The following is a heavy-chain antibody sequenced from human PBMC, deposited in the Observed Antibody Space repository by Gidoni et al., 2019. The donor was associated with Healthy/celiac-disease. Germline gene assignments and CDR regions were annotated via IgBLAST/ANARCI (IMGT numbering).Heavy chain of an antibody. Sequence: VAVIWYDGSNKYYADSVKGRFTISRDNSKNTLYLQMNSLRAEDTAVYYCAREEWWELPSPPLEYWGQGTLVTVSS. CDR3: AREEWWELPSPPLEY. CDR2: IWYDGSNK. V-gene: IGHV3-33*01. J-gene: IGHJ4*02. D-gene: IGHD1-26*01.